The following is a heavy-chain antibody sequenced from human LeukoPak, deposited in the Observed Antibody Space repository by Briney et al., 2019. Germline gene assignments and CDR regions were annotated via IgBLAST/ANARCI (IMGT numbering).Heavy chain of an antibody. CDR3: AKEGDTTLVTFGS. D-gene: IGHD5-18*01. CDR2: ISFDGSDK. CDR1: GFTFSRYA. J-gene: IGHJ5*01. Sequence: PGGSLRLSCAASGFTFSRYAIHWVRQAPGKGLEWVTVISFDGSDKYYADSVKGRFTVSRDNANTSVYLQMNSLRAEDTAVYYCAKEGDTTLVTFGSWGQGTLVTVSS. V-gene: IGHV3-30*04.